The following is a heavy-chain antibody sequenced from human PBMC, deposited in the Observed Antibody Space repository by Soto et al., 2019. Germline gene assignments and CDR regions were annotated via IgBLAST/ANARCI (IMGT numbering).Heavy chain of an antibody. CDR3: ARGLRGVLDY. V-gene: IGHV3-33*01. Sequence: PGGSLRLSCVASGFNFGNFGMHWVRQAPGKGLEWLTVISNDGNIKQDSVRGRFAIARDNSKNTLYLHLTSLRAEDTAIYYCARGLRGVLDYWGQGTLVTVSS. CDR2: ISNDGNIK. CDR1: GFNFGNFG. D-gene: IGHD5-12*01. J-gene: IGHJ4*02.